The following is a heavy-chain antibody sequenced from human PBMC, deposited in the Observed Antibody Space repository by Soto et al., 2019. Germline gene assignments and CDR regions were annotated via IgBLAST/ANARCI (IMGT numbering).Heavy chain of an antibody. D-gene: IGHD3-22*01. CDR1: GGSISSGDYY. J-gene: IGHJ5*02. CDR3: ARATSNYYDSSGYYYVWFDP. V-gene: IGHV4-61*08. Sequence: PSETLSLTCTVSGGSISSGDYYWSWIRQPPGKGLEWIGYIYYSGSTNYNPSLKSRVTISVDTSKNQFSLKLSSVTAADTAVYYCARATSNYYDSSGYYYVWFDPWGQGTLVTVSS. CDR2: IYYSGST.